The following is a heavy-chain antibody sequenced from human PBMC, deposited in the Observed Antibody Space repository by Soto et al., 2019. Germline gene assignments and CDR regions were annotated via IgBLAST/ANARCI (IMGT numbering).Heavy chain of an antibody. J-gene: IGHJ6*02. V-gene: IGHV3-66*01. Sequence: GGSLRLSCAASGFDASVNLMNWVRQAPGRGLEWVSVINGAGDTKYADSVKGRFAISRDTSRNTVYLQLNSLRAEDTAVYYCVRENYYYGMDVWGHGTTDTVSS. CDR2: INGAGDT. CDR1: GFDASVNL. CDR3: VRENYYYGMDV.